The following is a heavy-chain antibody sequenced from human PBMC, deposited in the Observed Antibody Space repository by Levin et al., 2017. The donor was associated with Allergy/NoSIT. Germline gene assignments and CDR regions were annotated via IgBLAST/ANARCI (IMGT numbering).Heavy chain of an antibody. V-gene: IGHV3-48*03. CDR2: ISSNGGTM. CDR1: GFTFSSYE. D-gene: IGHD6-19*01. J-gene: IGHJ5*02. CDR3: ARYSSGWGNWFDP. Sequence: GESLKISCAASGFTFSSYEMNWVRQAPGKGLEWVSYISSNGGTMHYADSVKGRFTISRDNAKNSLYLQMNSLRAEDTALYYCARYSSGWGNWFDPWGQGILVTVSS.